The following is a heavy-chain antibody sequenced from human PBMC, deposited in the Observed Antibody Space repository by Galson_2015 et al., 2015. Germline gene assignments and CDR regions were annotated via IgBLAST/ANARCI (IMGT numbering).Heavy chain of an antibody. D-gene: IGHD2-15*01. V-gene: IGHV3-23*01. CDR2: ISASGGST. J-gene: IGHJ3*02. Sequence: SLRLSCAASGFTFNKYIMAWVRLAPGKGLEWVSGISASGGSTYYGDAVKGRFTISRDNSKNTLYLQMNSLRAEDTALYYCTSRVVVTTTRGAFDIWGQGTVVTASP. CDR3: TSRVVVTTTRGAFDI. CDR1: GFTFNKYI.